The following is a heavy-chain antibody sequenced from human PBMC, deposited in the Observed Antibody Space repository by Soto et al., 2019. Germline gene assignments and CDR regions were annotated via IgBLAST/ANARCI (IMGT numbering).Heavy chain of an antibody. V-gene: IGHV4-30-4*01. CDR1: GGSIRSGDYY. Sequence: PSETLSLTCTVSGGSIRSGDYYWSWIRQPPGKGLEWIGYIYYSGSTYYNPSLKSRVTISVDTSKNQFSLKLSSVTAADTAVYYCARGINWNYGLGFYYYGMDVWGQGTTVTVSS. D-gene: IGHD1-7*01. CDR3: ARGINWNYGLGFYYYGMDV. J-gene: IGHJ6*02. CDR2: IYYSGST.